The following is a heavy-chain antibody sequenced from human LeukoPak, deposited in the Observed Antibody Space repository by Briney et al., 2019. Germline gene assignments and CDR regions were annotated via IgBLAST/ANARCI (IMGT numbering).Heavy chain of an antibody. D-gene: IGHD3-22*01. V-gene: IGHV4-30-4*01. Sequence: PSETLSLTCTVSGGSISSGDYCWSWIPQPPGKGLEWIGYMYYSGSTYYNPSLKSRATISVDTSKNQFSLKLSSVTAADTAVYYCARPYYYDSRIDPWGQGTLVTVSS. CDR2: MYYSGST. CDR1: GGSISSGDYC. J-gene: IGHJ5*02. CDR3: ARPYYYDSRIDP.